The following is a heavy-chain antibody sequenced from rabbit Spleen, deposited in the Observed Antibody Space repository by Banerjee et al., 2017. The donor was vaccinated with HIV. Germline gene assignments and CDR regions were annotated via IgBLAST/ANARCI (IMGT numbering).Heavy chain of an antibody. CDR1: GVSFSSNYY. V-gene: IGHV1S40*01. Sequence: QSLEESGGDLVKPGASLTLTCTASGVSFSSNYYMCWVHQAPGRGLEWIACVDTGSRDFTYYASWAKGRVTISKTSSTTVTLQMTSLTVADTATYFCARDTGSSFSSYGMDLWGPGTLVTVS. J-gene: IGHJ6*01. CDR2: VDTGSRDFT. CDR3: ARDTGSSFSSYGMDL. D-gene: IGHD8-1*01.